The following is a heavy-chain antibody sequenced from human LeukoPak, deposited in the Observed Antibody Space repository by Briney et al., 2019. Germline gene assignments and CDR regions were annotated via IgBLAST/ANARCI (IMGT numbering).Heavy chain of an antibody. J-gene: IGHJ3*02. D-gene: IGHD6-13*01. V-gene: IGHV1-18*01. Sequence: ASVKVSCKASGYTFTTYGFSWVRQAPGQGLEWMGWISSYNGGADYAQKLQGRVTMTTDTSTSTTYMELRSLRSDDTAVYYCAREGGSSSWYVHDAFDIWGQGTMVTVSS. CDR3: AREGGSSSWYVHDAFDI. CDR1: GYTFTTYG. CDR2: ISSYNGGA.